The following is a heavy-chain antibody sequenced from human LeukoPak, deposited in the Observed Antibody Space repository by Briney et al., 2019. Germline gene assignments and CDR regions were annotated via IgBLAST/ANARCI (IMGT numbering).Heavy chain of an antibody. J-gene: IGHJ4*02. CDR2: INHSGST. D-gene: IGHD2/OR15-2a*01. CDR3: ARGLDQRKKNKAFDY. CDR1: GFTFSSYA. V-gene: IGHV4-34*01. Sequence: GSLRLSCAASGFTFSSYAMSWIRQPPGKGLEWIGEINHSGSTNYNPSLKSRVTISVDTSKNQFSLKLSSVTAADTAVYYCARGLDQRKKNKAFDYWGQGTLVTVSS.